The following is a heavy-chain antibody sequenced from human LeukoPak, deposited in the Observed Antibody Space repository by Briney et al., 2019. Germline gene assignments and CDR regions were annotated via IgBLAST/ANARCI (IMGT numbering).Heavy chain of an antibody. D-gene: IGHD3-3*01. J-gene: IGHJ4*02. CDR2: ISGSSNFI. CDR1: GFTFTSHI. Sequence: GGSLRLSCAASGFTFTSHIMNWVRQAPGKGLEWVSSISGSSNFIYHADSVKGRFTISRDNAKNSLYLQMNSLRAEDTAVYFCARGGYYTFDYWGQGTLVTVSS. CDR3: ARGGYYTFDY. V-gene: IGHV3-21*01.